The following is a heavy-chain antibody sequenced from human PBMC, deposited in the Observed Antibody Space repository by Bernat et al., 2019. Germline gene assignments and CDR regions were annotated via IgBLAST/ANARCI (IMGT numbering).Heavy chain of an antibody. D-gene: IGHD6-13*01. Sequence: QVQLVESGGGVVQPGRSLRLSCAASGFTFSSYAMHWVRQAPGKGLEWVAVISYDGSNKYYADSVKGRFTISRDNSKNTLYLQMNSLRAEDTAVYYCAKDMRQQLAPFGDYGMDVWGQGTTVTVSS. CDR3: AKDMRQQLAPFGDYGMDV. CDR2: ISYDGSNK. J-gene: IGHJ6*02. CDR1: GFTFSSYA. V-gene: IGHV3-30*04.